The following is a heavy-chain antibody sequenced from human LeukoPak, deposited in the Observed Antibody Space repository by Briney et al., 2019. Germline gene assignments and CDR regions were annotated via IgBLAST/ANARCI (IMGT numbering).Heavy chain of an antibody. D-gene: IGHD3-10*01. CDR1: GGSISSYY. Sequence: PSETLSLTCTVSGGSISSYYWSWIRQPAGKGLEWIGRIYTSGSTNYNPSLKSRVTMSVDTSKNQFSLKLSSVTAADTAVYYCARDAITMVRGPFDYWGQGTLVTVSS. CDR3: ARDAITMVRGPFDY. V-gene: IGHV4-4*07. J-gene: IGHJ4*02. CDR2: IYTSGST.